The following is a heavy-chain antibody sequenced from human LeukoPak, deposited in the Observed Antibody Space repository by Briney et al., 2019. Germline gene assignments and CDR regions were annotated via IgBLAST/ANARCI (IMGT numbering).Heavy chain of an antibody. J-gene: IGHJ6*03. V-gene: IGHV4-59*01. D-gene: IGHD5-24*01. CDR2: IYYRGST. Sequence: PSETLSFTCSVFGGSISSYYWSWIRQPPGKGLEWIGNIYYRGSTNYNPSLNSRVIMSVDTTNNQFSLRLSSVTAADTAIYYCARVGDGYNYFPYYYMDFWGKGTTVIVSS. CDR1: GGSISSYY. CDR3: ARVGDGYNYFPYYYMDF.